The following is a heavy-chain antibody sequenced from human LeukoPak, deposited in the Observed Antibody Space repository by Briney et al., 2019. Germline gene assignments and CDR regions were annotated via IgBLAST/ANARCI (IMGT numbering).Heavy chain of an antibody. Sequence: PSQTLSLTCTVCGGSISSGSYYWSWIRQPAGKGLEWIGRIYTNGSTNYNPSLKSRVTISVDTSKNQFSLKLSSVTAADTAVYYCARAYFDLWGRGTLVTVSS. CDR2: IYTNGST. CDR1: GGSISSGSYY. V-gene: IGHV4-61*02. J-gene: IGHJ2*01. CDR3: ARAYFDL.